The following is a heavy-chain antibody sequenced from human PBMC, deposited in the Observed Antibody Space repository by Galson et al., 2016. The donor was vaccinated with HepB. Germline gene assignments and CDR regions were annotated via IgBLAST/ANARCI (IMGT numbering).Heavy chain of an antibody. V-gene: IGHV5-51*01. CDR2: IYPGDSDT. CDR3: ARQGPVTPSPQPSDD. Sequence: QSGAEVTKPGESLMISCKGSGSNFATFWIGWVRQMPGKGLEWMGLIYPGDSDTRYSPSFQGQVTISADKSLNTAYLQWTSLQASDTATYYCARQGPVTPSPQPSDDWGQGTPVIVSP. J-gene: IGHJ4*02. CDR1: GSNFATFW. D-gene: IGHD4-17*01.